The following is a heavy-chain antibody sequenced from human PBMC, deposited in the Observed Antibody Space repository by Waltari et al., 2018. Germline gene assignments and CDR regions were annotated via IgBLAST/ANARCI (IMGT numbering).Heavy chain of an antibody. CDR2: FAPKDAET. CDR3: AKNGDIMLRATTLRDPFDI. V-gene: IGHV1-24*01. J-gene: IGHJ3*02. Sequence: QVQLVQSGAEVKKPGASVKVSCKVSGYSLTALPMQRVRQAPGKGLEWMGGFAPKDAETIYAQKFQGRVTITADESTTTAYMELSSLRSEDTAFYYCAKNGDIMLRATTLRDPFDIWGQGTLVTVS. CDR1: GYSLTALP. D-gene: IGHD1-26*01.